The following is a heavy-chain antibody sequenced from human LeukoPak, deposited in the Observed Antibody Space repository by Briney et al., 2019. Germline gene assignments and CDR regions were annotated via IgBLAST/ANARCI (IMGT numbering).Heavy chain of an antibody. CDR2: IYYSGST. Sequence: PSETLSLTCTVSGGSISSYYWSWIRQPPGKGLEWIGYIYYSGSTNYNPSLKSRVTISVDTSKNQFSLKLSSVTAADTAVYYCARAVVATGNWFDPWGQGTLVTVSS. J-gene: IGHJ5*02. D-gene: IGHD5-12*01. CDR3: ARAVVATGNWFDP. V-gene: IGHV4-59*12. CDR1: GGSISSYY.